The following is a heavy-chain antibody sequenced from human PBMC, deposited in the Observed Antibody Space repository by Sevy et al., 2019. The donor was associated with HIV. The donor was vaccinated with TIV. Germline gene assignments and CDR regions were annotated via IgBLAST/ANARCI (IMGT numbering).Heavy chain of an antibody. V-gene: IGHV1-18*01. D-gene: IGHD2-15*01. CDR1: GYTFTTYR. CDR2: ISPHNGDT. CDR3: ARAYCSGGSCYSLAY. J-gene: IGHJ4*02. Sequence: ASVKVSCKASGYTFTTYRITCRRQAPGQGLEWMGGISPHNGDTNYVQNLQGRVTMITDTSTITAYMELRSLRSDDTAVYYCARAYCSGGSCYSLAYWGQGTRVTVSS.